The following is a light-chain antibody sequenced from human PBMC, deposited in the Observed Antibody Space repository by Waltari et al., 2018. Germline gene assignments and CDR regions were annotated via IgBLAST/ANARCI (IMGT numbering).Light chain of an antibody. Sequence: EIVMTQSPATLSVSQRERATLSCRASQSVSSNLAWYQQKPGQAPRLLIYGASTRATGIPARFSGSGSGTEFTLTISSLQSEDFAVYYCQQYNNWPPWTFGQGTKVEIK. J-gene: IGKJ1*01. CDR2: GAS. CDR3: QQYNNWPPWT. CDR1: QSVSSN. V-gene: IGKV3-15*01.